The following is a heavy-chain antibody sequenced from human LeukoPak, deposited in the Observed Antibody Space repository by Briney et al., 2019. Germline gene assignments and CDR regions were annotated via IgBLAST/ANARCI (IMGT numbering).Heavy chain of an antibody. CDR1: GGTFSSYP. D-gene: IGHD6-13*01. CDR3: ARAYGYSSSWYFDY. Sequence: ASVKVSCKASGGTFSSYPFTWVRQAPGQGLEWMGWINPNSGGTNYAQKFQGWVTMTRDTSISTAYMELSRLRSDDTAVYYCARAYGYSSSWYFDYWGQGTLVTVSS. V-gene: IGHV1-2*04. J-gene: IGHJ4*02. CDR2: INPNSGGT.